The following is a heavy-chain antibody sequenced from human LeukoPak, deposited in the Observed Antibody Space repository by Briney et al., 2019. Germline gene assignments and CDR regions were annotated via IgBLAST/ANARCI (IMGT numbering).Heavy chain of an antibody. CDR2: IHYTGET. Sequence: SQTLSLTCSVSGVSMSTYFWSWIRQPPGKGLEWLAFIHYTGETNYNPSLRSRLTISVDTSKNQFSLRLSSLTAADTAIYYCARDINGSGYGYFDQWGQGALVTVSS. D-gene: IGHD3-10*01. V-gene: IGHV4-59*01. J-gene: IGHJ4*02. CDR1: GVSMSTYF. CDR3: ARDINGSGYGYFDQ.